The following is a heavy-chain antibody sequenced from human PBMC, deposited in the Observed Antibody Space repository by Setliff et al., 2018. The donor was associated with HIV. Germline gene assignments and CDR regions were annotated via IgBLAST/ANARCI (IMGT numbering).Heavy chain of an antibody. CDR3: ARATYSSSWYKGLGAFGI. CDR2: IYSGSST. J-gene: IGHJ3*02. Sequence: PGGSLRLSCAASGFAFSSHQMSWVRQAPGKGLEWVSVIYSGSSTYYADSVKGRFTISRENSKNTLYLQMNSLRAEDTAVYYCARATYSSSWYKGLGAFGIWGQGTMVTV. V-gene: IGHV3-66*01. D-gene: IGHD6-13*01. CDR1: GFAFSSHQ.